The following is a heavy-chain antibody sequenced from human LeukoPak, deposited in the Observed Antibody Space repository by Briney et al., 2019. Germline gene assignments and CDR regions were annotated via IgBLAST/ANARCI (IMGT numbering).Heavy chain of an antibody. Sequence: GGSLRLSCAASGFTFSRYWMNWVRQAPGKGLEWVANIKQDGSEKYYVDSVKGRFTISRDNAKNSLYLQMNSLRAEDTAVYYCARRNGPMVRGVITNYYFDYWGQGTLVTVSS. CDR3: ARRNGPMVRGVITNYYFDY. CDR2: IKQDGSEK. J-gene: IGHJ4*02. D-gene: IGHD3-10*01. CDR1: GFTFSRYW. V-gene: IGHV3-7*01.